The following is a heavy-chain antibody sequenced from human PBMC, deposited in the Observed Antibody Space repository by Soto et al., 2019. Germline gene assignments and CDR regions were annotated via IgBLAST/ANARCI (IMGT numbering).Heavy chain of an antibody. V-gene: IGHV3-21*01. CDR3: ARAFTQWYSSIFDY. Sequence: PGGSLRLSCAASGFTFGSYSMNWVRQAPGKGLEWVSSISSSSSYIYYADSVKGRFTISRDNAKNSLYLQMNSLRAEDTAVYYCARAFTQWYSSIFDYWGQGTLVTVSS. J-gene: IGHJ4*02. CDR1: GFTFGSYS. CDR2: ISSSSSYI. D-gene: IGHD6-19*01.